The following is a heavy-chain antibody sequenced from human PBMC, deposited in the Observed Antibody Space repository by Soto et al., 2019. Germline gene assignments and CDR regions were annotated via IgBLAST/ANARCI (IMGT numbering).Heavy chain of an antibody. CDR1: GGSISSSSYY. V-gene: IGHV4-39*01. CDR2: IYYSGST. D-gene: IGHD3-22*01. J-gene: IGHJ4*02. CDR3: ARHVGGYIDYYDSSGYYYFDY. Sequence: PSETLSLTCTVSGGSISSSSYYWGWIRQPPGKGLEWIGSIYYSGSTYYNPSLKSRVTISVDTSKNQFSLKLSSVTAADTAVYYCARHVGGYIDYYDSSGYYYFDYWGQGTLVTVS.